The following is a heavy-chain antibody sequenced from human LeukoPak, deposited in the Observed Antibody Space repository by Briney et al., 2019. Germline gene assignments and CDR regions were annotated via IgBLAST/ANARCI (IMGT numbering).Heavy chain of an antibody. CDR2: IYTSGST. D-gene: IGHD3-10*01. Sequence: SETLSLTCTVSGGSISSYYWSWIRQPAGKGLEWIGRIYTSGSTNYNPSLKSRVTMSVDTSKNQFSLKLSSVTAADTAVYYCARNYGSGSFYYYYYMDVWGKGTTVTISS. V-gene: IGHV4-4*07. CDR3: ARNYGSGSFYYYYYMDV. J-gene: IGHJ6*03. CDR1: GGSISSYY.